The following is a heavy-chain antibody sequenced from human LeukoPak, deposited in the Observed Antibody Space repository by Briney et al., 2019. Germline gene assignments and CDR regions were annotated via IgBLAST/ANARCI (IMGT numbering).Heavy chain of an antibody. D-gene: IGHD1-26*01. CDR2: IYYSGST. CDR1: GGSISSYY. V-gene: IGHV4-59*01. Sequence: MSSETLSLTCTVSGGSISSYYWSWIRQPPGKGLEWIGYIYYSGSTNYNPSLKSRVTISVDTSKNQFSLKLSSVAAADTAVYYCATYSGSYRNWFDPWGQGTLVTVSS. J-gene: IGHJ5*02. CDR3: ATYSGSYRNWFDP.